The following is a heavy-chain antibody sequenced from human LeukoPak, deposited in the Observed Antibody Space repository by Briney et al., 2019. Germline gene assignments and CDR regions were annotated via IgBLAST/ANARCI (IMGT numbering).Heavy chain of an antibody. Sequence: TSVKVSCKASGFTFTSSAMQWVRQARGQRLEWIGWIVVGSGNTNYAQKFQERVTITRDMSTSTAYMELSSLRSEDTAVYYCAGSSNVDTAGDYWGQGTLVTVSS. CDR1: GFTFTSSA. D-gene: IGHD5-18*01. CDR2: IVVGSGNT. V-gene: IGHV1-58*02. CDR3: AGSSNVDTAGDY. J-gene: IGHJ4*02.